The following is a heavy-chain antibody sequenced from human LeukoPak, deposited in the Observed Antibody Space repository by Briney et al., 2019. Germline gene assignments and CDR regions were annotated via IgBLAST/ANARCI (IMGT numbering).Heavy chain of an antibody. CDR1: GGSISSGNYF. Sequence: PSETLSLTCTVSGGSISSGNYFWSWIRQHPGKGLEWIGFIYYTGYTYSNPSLKSRFAISLDTSKNQFSLKLNSVTAADTAVYCCARDPGGFGELFGTSGLDVWGQGTTVTVSS. CDR3: ARDPGGFGELFGTSGLDV. D-gene: IGHD3-10*01. CDR2: IYYTGYT. V-gene: IGHV4-31*03. J-gene: IGHJ6*02.